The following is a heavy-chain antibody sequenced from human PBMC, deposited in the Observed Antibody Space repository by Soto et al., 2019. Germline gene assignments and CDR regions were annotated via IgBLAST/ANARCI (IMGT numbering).Heavy chain of an antibody. CDR2: SVFGRGNT. J-gene: IGHJ3*02. Sequence: SVKVSCKASGLTCRDSAVQWVLQSRGHRLEWLGWSVFGRGNTNYGQDFQRRVTSSRDMTTVTVYIELSSLRSEDSAVFFCAADVLTYGNGGYFFDGFDTWG. V-gene: IGHV1-58*01. D-gene: IGHD2-15*01. CDR3: AADVLTYGNGGYFFDGFDT. CDR1: GLTCRDSA.